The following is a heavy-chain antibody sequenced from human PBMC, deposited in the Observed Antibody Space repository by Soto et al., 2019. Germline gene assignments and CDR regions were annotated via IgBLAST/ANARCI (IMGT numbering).Heavy chain of an antibody. V-gene: IGHV1-24*01. CDR3: ATVAAIAAAGTLDP. J-gene: IGHJ5*02. CDR1: GYTLTELS. CDR2: FDPEDGET. Sequence: ASVKVSCKVSGYTLTELSMHWVRQAPGKGLEWMGGFDPEDGETIYAQKFQGRVTMTEDTSTDTAYMELSSLRSEDTAVYYCATVAAIAAAGTLDPWGQGTLVTVSS. D-gene: IGHD6-13*01.